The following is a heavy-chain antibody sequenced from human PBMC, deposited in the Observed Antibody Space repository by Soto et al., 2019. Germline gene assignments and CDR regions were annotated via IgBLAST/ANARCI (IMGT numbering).Heavy chain of an antibody. CDR1: GFTLSDHY. V-gene: IGHV3-72*01. D-gene: IGHD2-8*01. Sequence: EVQLVESGGGLVQPGGSLRLSCAASGFTLSDHYMDWVRQAPGKGLEWVGRTRNKANSYTTEYAGSVTGRFTLTRDDSQTSLYLQMNSLRTEVTAVYYGASSWCDRRSFDYWGQGPLVTVSS. J-gene: IGHJ4*02. CDR3: ASSWCDRRSFDY. CDR2: TRNKANSYTT.